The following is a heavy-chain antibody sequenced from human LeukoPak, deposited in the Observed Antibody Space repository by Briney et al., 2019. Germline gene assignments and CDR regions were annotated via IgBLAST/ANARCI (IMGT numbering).Heavy chain of an antibody. CDR2: ISSSGSTI. CDR1: GFTFSDYY. V-gene: IGHV3-11*04. CDR3: SLGSGSGDAFDI. Sequence: PGGSLRLSCAASGFTFSDYYMNWVRQAPGKGLEWVSYISSSGSTIYYADSVKGRFTISRDNAKNSLYLQMNSLRAEDTAVYYCSLGSGSGDAFDIWGQGTMVTVSS. J-gene: IGHJ3*02. D-gene: IGHD3-10*01.